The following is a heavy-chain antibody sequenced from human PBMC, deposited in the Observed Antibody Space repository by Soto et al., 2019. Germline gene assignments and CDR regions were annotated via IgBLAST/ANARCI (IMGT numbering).Heavy chain of an antibody. CDR2: INRSGST. J-gene: IGHJ6*02. CDR3: ARGLWERVRGVIGMDV. V-gene: IGHV4-34*01. Sequence: QVQLQQWGAGLLKPSETLSLTCAVYGGSFSGYYWSWIRQPPGKGLEWIGEINRSGSTNYNPSLKSRVTISVDASKKQFSLKLSSVTAADTAVYYCARGLWERVRGVIGMDVWGQGATVTVSS. D-gene: IGHD3-10*01. CDR1: GGSFSGYY.